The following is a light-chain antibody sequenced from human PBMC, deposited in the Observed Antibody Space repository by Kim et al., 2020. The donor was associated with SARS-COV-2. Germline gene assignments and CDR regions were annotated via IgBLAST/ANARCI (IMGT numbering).Light chain of an antibody. J-gene: IGKJ2*03. CDR2: GAS. V-gene: IGKV3-15*01. CDR1: HNIDSS. CDR3: QQYNNWPYS. Sequence: SLVPGESATLSCRASHNIDSSLAWYQQTPGQAPRLLIYGASTRATGIPARFSGSGSGTEFTLTISSLQSEDFAVYYCQQYNNWPYSFGQGTKLEI.